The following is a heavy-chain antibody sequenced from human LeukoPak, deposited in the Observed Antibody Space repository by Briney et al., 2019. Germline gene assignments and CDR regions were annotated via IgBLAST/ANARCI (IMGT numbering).Heavy chain of an antibody. D-gene: IGHD6-19*01. J-gene: IGHJ4*02. CDR2: MNSDGTTT. V-gene: IGHV3-74*01. CDR3: ARAGWYRFDY. CDR1: GFTFSDYW. Sequence: PGGSLRLSCVASGFTFSDYWMHWVRQAPGKGLVWVARMNSDGTTTNYADSVKGRFTISRDNAKNTLFLQMNSLGAEDTAVYYCARAGWYRFDYWAREPWSPSPQ.